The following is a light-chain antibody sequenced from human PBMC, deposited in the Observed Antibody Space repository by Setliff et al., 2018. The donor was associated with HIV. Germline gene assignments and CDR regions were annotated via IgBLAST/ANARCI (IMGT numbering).Light chain of an antibody. Sequence: QSALAQPASVSGSPGQSITVSCTGTGSDVGGYKFVSWYQQHPGKAPKLIIYDVSNRPSGVSNRFSGSKSGNTASLTISGLQAEDEADYYCSSYTASSSVWVFGGGTQLT. J-gene: IGLJ3*02. CDR2: DVS. CDR1: GSDVGGYKF. V-gene: IGLV2-14*03. CDR3: SSYTASSSVWV.